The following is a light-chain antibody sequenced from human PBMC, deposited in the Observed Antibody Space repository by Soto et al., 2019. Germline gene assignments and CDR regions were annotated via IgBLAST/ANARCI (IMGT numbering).Light chain of an antibody. V-gene: IGKV3-11*01. Sequence: EIVLTQSPATLSLSPGERATLSCRASQSVSSYLAWYQQKPGQTPRLLIYDAFNRATGIPARFSGSGSGTDFTLTILRLEPEDFAVYYCQQYSRLPRTFGQGTRVDIK. CDR1: QSVSSY. CDR2: DAF. CDR3: QQYSRLPRT. J-gene: IGKJ1*01.